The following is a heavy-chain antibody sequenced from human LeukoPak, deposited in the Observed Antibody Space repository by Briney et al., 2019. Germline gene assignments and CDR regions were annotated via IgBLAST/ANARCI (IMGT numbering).Heavy chain of an antibody. CDR2: ISRSSSDI. D-gene: IGHD4-17*01. Sequence: TGGSLRLSCAASGFTFSSYSMNWVRQAPGRGLEWVSCISRSSSDIYYADSVKGRFTISRDNAKNSLYLQMNSLRAGDTAVYYCARDGGTTVTTSWSYYYYMDVWGKGTTVTISS. V-gene: IGHV3-21*01. J-gene: IGHJ6*03. CDR1: GFTFSSYS. CDR3: ARDGGTTVTTSWSYYYYMDV.